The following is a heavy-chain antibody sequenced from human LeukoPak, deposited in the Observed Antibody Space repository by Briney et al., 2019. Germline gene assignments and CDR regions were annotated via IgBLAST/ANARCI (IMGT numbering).Heavy chain of an antibody. CDR1: GGSVTSDY. D-gene: IGHD1-26*01. CDR2: TNKISPSGGP. J-gene: IGHJ4*02. CDR3: ARGDSGSYPFDY. V-gene: IGHV4-34*01. Sequence: SETLSLTCDVSGGSVTSDYWGWIRQSPGMGLEWIGETNKISPSGGPNYNPSLKSRVTISVDTSKNQFSLKLSSVTAADTAVYYCARGDSGSYPFDYWGQGTLVTVSS.